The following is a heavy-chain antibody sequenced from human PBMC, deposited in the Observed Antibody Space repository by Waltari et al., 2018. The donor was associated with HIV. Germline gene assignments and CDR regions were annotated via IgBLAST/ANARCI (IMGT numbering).Heavy chain of an antibody. CDR3: ARDPGGNYDSFAFDI. D-gene: IGHD3-22*01. CDR1: GFTFRCYS. V-gene: IGHV3-21*01. CDR2: ISGSPSYI. Sequence: EVQLVESGGGLVKPGGSLRLSGATSGFTFRCYSMNWVRQAPGKGLEWVSSISGSPSYIYYADSVKGRFTISRDNAKNSLYLQMNSLRAEDTAVYYCARDPGGNYDSFAFDIWGQGTMVTVSS. J-gene: IGHJ3*02.